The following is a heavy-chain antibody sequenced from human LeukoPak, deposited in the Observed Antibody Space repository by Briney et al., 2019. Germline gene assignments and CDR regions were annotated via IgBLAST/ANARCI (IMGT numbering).Heavy chain of an antibody. D-gene: IGHD2/OR15-2a*01. CDR2: ISSISYYI. Sequence: GGSLRLSCAASGFTFSSYSMNWVRQAPGKGLEWVSSISSISYYIYYADSVKGRFIVSRDNAKNSLYLQMNSLRAEDTAVYYCARDPGCSSTTCYYDYWGQGTLVTVSS. V-gene: IGHV3-21*01. CDR3: ARDPGCSSTTCYYDY. CDR1: GFTFSSYS. J-gene: IGHJ4*02.